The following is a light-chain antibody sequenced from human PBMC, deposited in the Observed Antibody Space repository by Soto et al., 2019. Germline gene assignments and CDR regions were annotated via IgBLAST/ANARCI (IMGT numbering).Light chain of an antibody. CDR1: QSVLYSGNNKNY. CDR3: HQYYGTRT. CDR2: WAS. Sequence: DIVLTQSPDSLAVSLGETATIKCKSSQSVLYSGNNKNYLAWYQQKPGQAPKLLIYWASTRESGVPERFSGSGSGTDFTLTISSLQAEDVAVYYCHQYYGTRTFGQGTKVEVK. J-gene: IGKJ1*01. V-gene: IGKV4-1*01.